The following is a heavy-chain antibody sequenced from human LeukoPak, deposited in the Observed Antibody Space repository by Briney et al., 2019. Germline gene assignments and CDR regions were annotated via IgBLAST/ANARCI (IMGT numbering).Heavy chain of an antibody. J-gene: IGHJ6*02. D-gene: IGHD5-24*01. CDR3: AREGRDGYKERGMDV. CDR1: GFTFSDYY. V-gene: IGHV3-11*01. CDR2: ISSSGSTI. Sequence: GGSLRLSCAASGFTFSDYYMSWIRQAPGKGLEWVSYISSSGSTIYYADSVKGRFTISRDNAKNSLYLQMNSLRAEDTAVNYCAREGRDGYKERGMDVWGQGTTVTVSS.